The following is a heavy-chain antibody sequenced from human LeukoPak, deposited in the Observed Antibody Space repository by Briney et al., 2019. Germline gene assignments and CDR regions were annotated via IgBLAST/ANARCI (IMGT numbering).Heavy chain of an antibody. D-gene: IGHD1-26*01. Sequence: GASVKVSCKASGGTFSSYAISWVRQAPGQGLEWMGGIIPIFGTANYAQKFQGRVTITTDESTSTAYMELSSLRSEDTAVYYCAREVGATPEYYYYGMDVWGQGTTVTVSS. J-gene: IGHJ6*02. CDR3: AREVGATPEYYYYGMDV. CDR1: GGTFSSYA. V-gene: IGHV1-69*05. CDR2: IIPIFGTA.